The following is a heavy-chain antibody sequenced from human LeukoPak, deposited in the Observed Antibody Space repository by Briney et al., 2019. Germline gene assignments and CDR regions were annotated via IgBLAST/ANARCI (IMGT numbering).Heavy chain of an antibody. Sequence: LSLTCIVSGASFNTGDYYWNWIRQHPGKGLEWIGYIYNSGSTYYNPSLKSRVTISVDTSKNHFSLRLTSVTAADSAVYYCARGAPPDSWGQGTLVTVSS. CDR2: IYNSGST. CDR3: ARGAPPDS. CDR1: GASFNTGDYY. V-gene: IGHV4-31*03. J-gene: IGHJ4*02.